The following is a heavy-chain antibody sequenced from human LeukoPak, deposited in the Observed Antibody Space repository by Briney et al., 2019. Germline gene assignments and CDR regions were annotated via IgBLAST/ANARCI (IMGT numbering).Heavy chain of an antibody. CDR2: MSYDGSNK. J-gene: IGHJ4*02. Sequence: GRSLRLSCAASGFTFSSYGMHWVRQAPGKGLEWVAFMSYDGSNKYYADSVKGRFTISRDNSKNTLYLQMNSLRAADTALYYCAKNTVAATWGPFDYWGQGTLVTVSS. CDR3: AKNTVAATWGPFDY. V-gene: IGHV3-30*18. D-gene: IGHD6-19*01. CDR1: GFTFSSYG.